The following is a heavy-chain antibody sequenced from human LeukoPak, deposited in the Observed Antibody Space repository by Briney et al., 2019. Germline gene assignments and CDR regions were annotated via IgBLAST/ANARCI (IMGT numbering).Heavy chain of an antibody. CDR3: AKDMYYYDSSGHSVVDY. D-gene: IGHD3-22*01. Sequence: GGSLGLSCAASGFTFSDYYMSWVRQAPGKGLEWVSLISWDGGSTNYADSVKGRFTISRDNSKNSLYLKMNSLRTEDTALYYCAKDMYYYDSSGHSVVDYWGQGTLVTVPS. CDR1: GFTFSDYY. CDR2: ISWDGGST. V-gene: IGHV3-43*01. J-gene: IGHJ4*02.